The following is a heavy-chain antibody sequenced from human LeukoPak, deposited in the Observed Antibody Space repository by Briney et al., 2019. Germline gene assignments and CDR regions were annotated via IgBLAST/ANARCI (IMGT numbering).Heavy chain of an antibody. D-gene: IGHD6-13*01. V-gene: IGHV4-59*08. CDR1: GGSISSYY. Sequence: PSETLSLTCTVSGGSISSYYWSWIRQPPGKGLEWIGYIYYSGSTNYNPSLKSRVTISVDTSKNQFSLKLGSVTAADTAVYYCARRDSSSWYSYYFDYWGQGTLVTVSS. J-gene: IGHJ4*02. CDR3: ARRDSSSWYSYYFDY. CDR2: IYYSGST.